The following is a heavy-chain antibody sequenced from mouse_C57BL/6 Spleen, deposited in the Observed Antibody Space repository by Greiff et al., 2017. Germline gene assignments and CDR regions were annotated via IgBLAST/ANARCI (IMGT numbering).Heavy chain of an antibody. Sequence: QVQLQQPGAELVKPGASVKLSCKASGYTFTSYWMHWVKQRPGQGLEWIGMIHPNSGSTNYNEKFKSKATLTVDKSSSTAYMQLSSLTSEDSAVYYGARCDGYYVWFAYWGQGTLVTVSA. CDR1: GYTFTSYW. CDR2: IHPNSGST. J-gene: IGHJ3*01. V-gene: IGHV1-64*01. CDR3: ARCDGYYVWFAY. D-gene: IGHD2-3*01.